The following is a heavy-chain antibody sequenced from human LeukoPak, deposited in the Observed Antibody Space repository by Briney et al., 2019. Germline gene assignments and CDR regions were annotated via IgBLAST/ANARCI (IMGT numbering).Heavy chain of an antibody. CDR2: IYYSGST. CDR3: AREAAMDPAYYYYYMDV. V-gene: IGHV4-31*03. D-gene: IGHD5-18*01. J-gene: IGHJ6*03. CDR1: GGSISSGGYY. Sequence: SETLSLTCTVSGGSISSGGYYWSWIRQHPGKGLEWIGYIYYSGSTYYNPSLKSRVTISVDTSKNQFSLKLSSVTAADTAVYYCAREAAMDPAYYYYYMDVWGKGTTVTVSS.